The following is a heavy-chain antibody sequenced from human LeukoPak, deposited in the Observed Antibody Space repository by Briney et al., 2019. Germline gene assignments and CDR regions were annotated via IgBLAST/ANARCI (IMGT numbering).Heavy chain of an antibody. CDR1: GFTFSRYG. V-gene: IGHV3-30*18. J-gene: IGHJ4*02. CDR3: AKDHYYDSSGPNDY. D-gene: IGHD3-22*01. CDR2: ISYDGSNK. Sequence: GRSLRLSCAASGFTFSRYGMHGVRQAPGKGLEGVAVISYDGSNKYYADAVKGRFTISRDNSKNTLYLQMNSLRAEDTAVYYCAKDHYYDSSGPNDYWGQGTLVTVSS.